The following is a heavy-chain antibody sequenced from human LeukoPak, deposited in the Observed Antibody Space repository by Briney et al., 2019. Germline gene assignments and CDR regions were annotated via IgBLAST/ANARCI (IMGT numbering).Heavy chain of an antibody. CDR2: IYYSGST. J-gene: IGHJ5*02. D-gene: IGHD3-3*01. V-gene: IGHV4-59*11. CDR1: GGSISSHY. Sequence: KTSETLSLTCTVSGGSISSHYWSWIRQPPGKGLEWIGGIYYSGSTNYNPSLKSRVTISVDTPKNQFSLKLRSVTAADTAVYYCASYDFWSVYYSSYGWFDAWGQGTLVTVSS. CDR3: ASYDFWSVYYSSYGWFDA.